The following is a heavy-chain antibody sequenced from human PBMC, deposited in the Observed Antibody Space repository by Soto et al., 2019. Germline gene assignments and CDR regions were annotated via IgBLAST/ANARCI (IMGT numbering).Heavy chain of an antibody. CDR3: ARHADTSMVSNHFDP. CDR1: GLTFSIWS. Sequence: EVQLVESGGGLVKPGGSLRLSCAASGLTFSIWSMNWVRQAPGRGPEWLSSISSSSSHIYYAASVKGRFTISRDNAKNSLYLQMTSLRAEDTAVYYCARHADTSMVSNHFDPWGQGTLVTVSS. CDR2: ISSSSSHI. V-gene: IGHV3-21*01. D-gene: IGHD4-4*01. J-gene: IGHJ5*02.